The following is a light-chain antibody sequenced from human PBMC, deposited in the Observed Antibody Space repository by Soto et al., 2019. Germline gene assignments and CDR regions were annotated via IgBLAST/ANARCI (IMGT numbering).Light chain of an antibody. CDR1: QSVSSSF. V-gene: IGKV3-20*01. Sequence: EIVLTQSPGTLSLSPGERATLSCRASQSVSSSFLAWYQQKPGQAPRLLIYGASIRATGIPDRFSGSGSGTAFTLTISRVEAEDFAVFYCQQYGSSPWTFGQGTKVEIK. J-gene: IGKJ1*01. CDR2: GAS. CDR3: QQYGSSPWT.